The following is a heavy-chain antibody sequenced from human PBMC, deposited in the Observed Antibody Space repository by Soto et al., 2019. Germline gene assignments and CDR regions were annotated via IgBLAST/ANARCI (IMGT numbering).Heavy chain of an antibody. CDR1: GGSITSYY. CDR2: IYYSGST. V-gene: IGHV4-59*01. Sequence: WETLSLTCTVSGGSITSYYWSWIRQPPGKGLEWIGYIYYSGSTSYNPSLKSRVTISLDTPKNQFSLKLSSVTAADTAVYYCARDIGGSSGWYVDYWGRGTLVTVSS. D-gene: IGHD6-19*01. CDR3: ARDIGGSSGWYVDY. J-gene: IGHJ4*02.